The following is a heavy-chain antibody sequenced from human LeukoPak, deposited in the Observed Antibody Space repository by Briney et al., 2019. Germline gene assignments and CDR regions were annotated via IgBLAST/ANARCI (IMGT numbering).Heavy chain of an antibody. CDR3: ARTPQGDNYFDY. D-gene: IGHD3-9*01. CDR1: GGSINNYY. Sequence: PSETLSLTCTVSGGSINNYYWTWIRQPAGKGLEWIGRIYSSGKTNYNPSLKSRVTMSVDTSNNQLSLMMTSVTAADTAVFYCARTPQGDNYFDYWGQGHLVTASS. V-gene: IGHV4-4*07. J-gene: IGHJ4*02. CDR2: IYSSGKT.